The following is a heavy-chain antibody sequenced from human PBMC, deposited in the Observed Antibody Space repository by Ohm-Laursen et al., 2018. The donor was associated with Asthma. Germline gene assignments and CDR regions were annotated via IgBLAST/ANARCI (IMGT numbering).Heavy chain of an antibody. Sequence: TLSLTCTVSGASIGSGGYYWSRIRQHPGKGLEWIAYIYYNGFTNYNPSLKSRVTISVDTSKNQFSLNLNSVSATDTAVYFCARSGTYSNDWFDPWGQGTLVIVSS. CDR3: ARSGTYSNDWFDP. J-gene: IGHJ5*02. CDR1: GASIGSGGYY. CDR2: IYYNGFT. D-gene: IGHD1-26*01. V-gene: IGHV4-31*03.